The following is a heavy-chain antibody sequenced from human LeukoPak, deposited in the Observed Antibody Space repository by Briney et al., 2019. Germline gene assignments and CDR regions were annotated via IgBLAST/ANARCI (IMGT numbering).Heavy chain of an antibody. D-gene: IGHD2-21*02. V-gene: IGHV3-7*01. J-gene: IGHJ6*03. Sequence: GGSLRLSCAASGFTFSRFWMTWVRQAPGKGLEWVANIHPHGSEEYYVDSVKGRFTISRDNAKNSLYLQMDSLRAEDTAVYYCIILTLVTAPRHYMDVWGKGTRVTVSS. CDR2: IHPHGSEE. CDR3: IILTLVTAPRHYMDV. CDR1: GFTFSRFW.